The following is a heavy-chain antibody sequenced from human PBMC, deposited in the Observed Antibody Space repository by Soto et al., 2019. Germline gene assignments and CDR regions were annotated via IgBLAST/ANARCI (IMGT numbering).Heavy chain of an antibody. CDR1: GGSVSIGSYY. D-gene: IGHD6-13*01. Sequence: SETLSLTCTVSGGSVSIGSYYWSWIRQPPGKGLEWIGYIYYSGSTNYNPSLKSRVTISVDTSKNQFSLKLSSVTAADTAVYYCGRGRTSRGLDYWGQENLVTVSS. CDR3: GRGRTSRGLDY. V-gene: IGHV4-61*01. J-gene: IGHJ4*02. CDR2: IYYSGST.